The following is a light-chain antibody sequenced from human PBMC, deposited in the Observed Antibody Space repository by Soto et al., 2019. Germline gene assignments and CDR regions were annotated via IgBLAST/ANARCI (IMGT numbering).Light chain of an antibody. J-gene: IGLJ1*01. CDR2: DVS. CDR3: SSYAGTHLV. CDR1: SSDVGGYNY. V-gene: IGLV2-8*01. Sequence: QSALTQPPSASGSPGQSVTISCTGTSSDVGGYNYVSWYQQHPGKAPKLMIYDVSKRPSGVPDRFAGSKSGKAASLTVAGLQAEDEADYSCSSYAGTHLVFGTGTKLTVL.